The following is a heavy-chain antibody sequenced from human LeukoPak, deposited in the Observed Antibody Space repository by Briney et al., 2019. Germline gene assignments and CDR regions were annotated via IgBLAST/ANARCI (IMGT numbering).Heavy chain of an antibody. CDR1: GGSISNY. J-gene: IGHJ6*03. Sequence: SETLSLTCTVSGGSISNYWSWIRQPPGKGLEWIGYIYYSGSTNYKSSLKSRVTISVDTSKNQFSLKLSSVTAADTAVYYCARTTEGGYSYGYFYYYYMVVWGKGTTVTISS. CDR3: ARTTEGGYSYGYFYYYYMVV. V-gene: IGHV4-59*01. D-gene: IGHD5-18*01. CDR2: IYYSGST.